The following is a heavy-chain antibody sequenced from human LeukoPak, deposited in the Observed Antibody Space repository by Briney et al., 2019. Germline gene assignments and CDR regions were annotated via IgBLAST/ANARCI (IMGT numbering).Heavy chain of an antibody. Sequence: SETLSLTCIVSGSSISSGYYWGWIRQPPGKGLEWIGSIYHSGSTYYNPSLKSRVTISVDTSKNQFSLKLSSVTAADTAVYYCASFYGSGFPFDYWGQGTLVTVSS. CDR3: ASFYGSGFPFDY. CDR2: IYHSGST. J-gene: IGHJ4*02. D-gene: IGHD3-10*01. CDR1: GSSISSGYY. V-gene: IGHV4-38-2*02.